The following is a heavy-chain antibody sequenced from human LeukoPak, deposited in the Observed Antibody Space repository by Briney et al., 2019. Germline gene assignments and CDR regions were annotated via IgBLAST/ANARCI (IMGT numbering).Heavy chain of an antibody. CDR1: GGSFSGYY. CDR3: ARVHKAAYCTNGVCSDTLPLIRAYYYYYMGV. J-gene: IGHJ6*03. CDR2: INHGGST. V-gene: IGHV4-34*01. D-gene: IGHD2-8*01. Sequence: SETLSLTCAVYGGSFSGYYWSWIRQPPGKGLEWIGEINHGGSTNYNPSLKSRVTISVDTSKNQFSLKLSSVTAADTAVYYCARVHKAAYCTNGVCSDTLPLIRAYYYYYMGVWGKGTTVTVSS.